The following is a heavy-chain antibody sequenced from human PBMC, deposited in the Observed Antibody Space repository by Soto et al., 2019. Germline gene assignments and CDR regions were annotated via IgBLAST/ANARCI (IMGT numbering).Heavy chain of an antibody. CDR3: ARDRLSVGAQANDDFDV. V-gene: IGHV1-3*01. Sequence: QVQLVQSGAELKKPGASVNISCTASGFTFSDNLINWVRQAPGQGLEWMGWLNPDTGNTRYSETFQGRVTISRHSSASTVSLELSDRENEDTALYCCARDRLSVGAQANDDFDVWGLGTMITVSS. CDR1: GFTFSDNL. J-gene: IGHJ3*01. CDR2: LNPDTGNT. D-gene: IGHD6-25*01.